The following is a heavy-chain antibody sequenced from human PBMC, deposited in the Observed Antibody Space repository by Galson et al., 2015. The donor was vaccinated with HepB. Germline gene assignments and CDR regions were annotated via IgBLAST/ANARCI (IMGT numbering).Heavy chain of an antibody. D-gene: IGHD2-2*01. CDR2: IIPILGIA. Sequence: SVKVSCKASGGTFSSYTISWVRQAPGQGLEWMGRIIPILGIANYAQKFQGRVTITADKSTSTAYMELSSLRSEDTAVYYCAVRRGEYCSSTSCYGDLDYWGQGTLVTVSS. V-gene: IGHV1-69*02. J-gene: IGHJ4*02. CDR1: GGTFSSYT. CDR3: AVRRGEYCSSTSCYGDLDY.